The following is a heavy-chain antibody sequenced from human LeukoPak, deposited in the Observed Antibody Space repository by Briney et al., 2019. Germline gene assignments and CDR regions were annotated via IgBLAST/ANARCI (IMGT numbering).Heavy chain of an antibody. Sequence: PGGSLRLSCAASGFIFSSYAMSWVRQAPGKGLEWVSVIYSGGSTYYADSVKGRFTISRDNSKNTLYLQMNSLRAEDTAVYYCARDARTGYSSGWFAEYFQHWGQGTLVTVSS. D-gene: IGHD6-19*01. CDR1: GFIFSSYA. V-gene: IGHV3-66*01. CDR2: IYSGGST. J-gene: IGHJ1*01. CDR3: ARDARTGYSSGWFAEYFQH.